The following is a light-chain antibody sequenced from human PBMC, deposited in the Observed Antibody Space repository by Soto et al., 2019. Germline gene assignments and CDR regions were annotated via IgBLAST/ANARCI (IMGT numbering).Light chain of an antibody. V-gene: IGLV7-46*01. Sequence: QAVVTQEPSLSVSPGGTVTLTCASSTGPVTSGHYPFWFQQKPGQAPRTLIYDTTNKHSSTPARFSGSLLGGKAALTLSGAQPEDEADYFCSLSSGSAGDAFGGGTKLTVL. CDR3: SLSSGSAGDA. CDR1: TGPVTSGHY. CDR2: DTT. J-gene: IGLJ2*01.